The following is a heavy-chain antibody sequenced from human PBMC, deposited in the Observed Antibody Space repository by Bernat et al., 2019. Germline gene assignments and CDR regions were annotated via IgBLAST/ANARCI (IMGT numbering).Heavy chain of an antibody. D-gene: IGHD3-10*01. CDR3: ARGPLLRGVQEGWYFDY. Sequence: VHLVESGGGVVQPGRSLRLSCSASGFTFSSYGMHWIRQAPGKGLEWVSYISSSSSYTNYADSVKGRFTISRDNAKNSLYLQMNSLRAEDTAVYYCARGPLLRGVQEGWYFDYWGQGTLVTVSS. CDR1: GFTFSSYG. CDR2: ISSSSSYT. V-gene: IGHV3-21*05. J-gene: IGHJ4*02.